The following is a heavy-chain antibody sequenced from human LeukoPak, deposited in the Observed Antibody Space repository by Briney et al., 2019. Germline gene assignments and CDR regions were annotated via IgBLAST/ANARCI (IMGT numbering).Heavy chain of an antibody. J-gene: IGHJ3*02. Sequence: SVKVSCKASGGTFSSYGISWVRQAPGQGLEWMGGIIPIFDTTNYALKFQGRVTITADESTNTAYMELSSLRSEDTAVYYCAREGSLVRDAFDIWGQGTMVTVSS. V-gene: IGHV1-69*13. D-gene: IGHD3-3*02. CDR2: IIPIFDTT. CDR3: AREGSLVRDAFDI. CDR1: GGTFSSYG.